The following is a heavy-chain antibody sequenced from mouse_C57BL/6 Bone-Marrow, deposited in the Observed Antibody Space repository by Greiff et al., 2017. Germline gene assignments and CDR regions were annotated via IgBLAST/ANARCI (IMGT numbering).Heavy chain of an antibody. CDR1: GYTFTNYW. J-gene: IGHJ1*03. D-gene: IGHD1-1*01. CDR3: GREYYCSSSYWYFDD. CDR2: IYPGGGYT. Sequence: QVQLQQPGAELVRPGTSVKLSCKASGYTFTNYWIGWAKQRPGHGLEWIGDIYPGGGYTNYNEKFKGKATLPADKSSSTAYMQCSSLTSEDSAIYSCGREYYCSSSYWYFDDWGTGTTVTVSS. V-gene: IGHV1-63*01.